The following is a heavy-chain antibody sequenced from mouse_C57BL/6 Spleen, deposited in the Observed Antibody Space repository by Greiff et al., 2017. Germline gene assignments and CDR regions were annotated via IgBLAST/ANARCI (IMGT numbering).Heavy chain of an antibody. D-gene: IGHD1-1*01. CDR1: GFTFSSYA. CDR3: ARGLRFITTVVDYFDY. V-gene: IGHV5-4*03. J-gene: IGHJ2*01. CDR2: ISDGGSYT. Sequence: DVMLVESGGGLVKPGGSLKLSCAASGFTFSSYAMSWVRQTPEKRLEWVATISDGGSYTYYPDNVKGRFTISRDNAKNNLYLQMSHLKSEDTAMYYCARGLRFITTVVDYFDYWGQGTTLTVSS.